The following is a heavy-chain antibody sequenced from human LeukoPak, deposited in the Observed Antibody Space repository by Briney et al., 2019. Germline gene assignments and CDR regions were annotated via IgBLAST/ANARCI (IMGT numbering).Heavy chain of an antibody. CDR3: TRGFPDGSYHL. CDR1: GFTFSSYS. V-gene: IGHV3-48*04. D-gene: IGHD1-26*01. CDR2: ISSSSSTI. Sequence: GGSLRLSCAASGFTFSSYSMNWVHQAPGKGLEWVSYISSSSSTIYYADSVKGRFTISRDNAKNTLYLQMNTLRVEDTAVYYCTRGFPDGSYHLWGQGTLVTVSS. J-gene: IGHJ4*02.